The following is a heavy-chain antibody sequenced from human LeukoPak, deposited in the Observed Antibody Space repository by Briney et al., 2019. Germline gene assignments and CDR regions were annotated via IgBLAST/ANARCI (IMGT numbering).Heavy chain of an antibody. D-gene: IGHD1-7*01. CDR1: GYTFINYD. J-gene: IGHJ6*03. CDR3: ARGSWITGTTSYYYHMDV. CDR2: MNPNNGRT. Sequence: ASVKVSCGASGYTFINYDINWVRQATGQGLEWMGWMNPNNGRTDYAQKFQGRVTMTRNSSISTAYMELNTLTSDDTAVYYCARGSWITGTTSYYYHMDVWGKGTTVTVSS. V-gene: IGHV1-8*01.